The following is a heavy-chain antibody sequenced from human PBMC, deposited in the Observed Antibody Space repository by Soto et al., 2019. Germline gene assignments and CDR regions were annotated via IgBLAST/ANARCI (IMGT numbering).Heavy chain of an antibody. D-gene: IGHD2-15*01. CDR1: GFTFSSYW. Sequence: GGSLRLSCAASGFTFSSYWMSWVRQAPGKGLEWVANIKPDGSEKYYVDSVKGRFTISRDNAKNSLYLQMNSLRAEDTVVYYCARDLPGGNPSENWFDPWGQGTLVTVSS. CDR3: ARDLPGGNPSENWFDP. V-gene: IGHV3-7*04. CDR2: IKPDGSEK. J-gene: IGHJ5*02.